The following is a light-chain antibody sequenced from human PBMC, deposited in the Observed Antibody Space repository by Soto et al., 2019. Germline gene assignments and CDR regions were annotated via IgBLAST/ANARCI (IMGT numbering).Light chain of an antibody. CDR1: SSNIGAGYA. J-gene: IGLJ1*01. V-gene: IGLV1-40*01. CDR3: QSYDISLSGYV. Sequence: QSVLRQPRSVCGAPGQRVAISCTGSSSNIGAGYAVHWYQQLPGAVPRLVIYLNNNRPSGVPDRISGSKSGTSASLAITGLHAEDDPDYYCQSYDISLSGYVFGTGTKVTVL. CDR2: LNN.